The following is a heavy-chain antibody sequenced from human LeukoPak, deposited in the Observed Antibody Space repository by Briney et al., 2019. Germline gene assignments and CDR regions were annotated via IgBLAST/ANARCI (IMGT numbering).Heavy chain of an antibody. CDR3: VRGADTGYSSDS. Sequence: PGGSLRLSCAASGFTFSSYGMHWVRQAPGKGLVSVSRINSDGRSTNYADSVKGRFSISRDNAENTLYLQMNSLRVEDTAVYYCVRGADTGYSSDSWGQGTLVTVSS. D-gene: IGHD3-9*01. V-gene: IGHV3-74*01. J-gene: IGHJ4*02. CDR1: GFTFSSYG. CDR2: INSDGRST.